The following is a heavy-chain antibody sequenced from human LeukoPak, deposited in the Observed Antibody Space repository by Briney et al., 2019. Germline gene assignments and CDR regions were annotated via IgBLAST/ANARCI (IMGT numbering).Heavy chain of an antibody. V-gene: IGHV3-7*01. CDR1: GFTFSFYW. Sequence: GGSLRLSCEASGFTFSFYWMRWVRQAPGQGLEWVANIKKDGSEEYYADSVKGRFTISRDNSKNTLYLQMNSLRPEDTAVYYCASSGGVYYGSGSFDYWGQGTLVTVSS. D-gene: IGHD3-10*01. CDR2: IKKDGSEE. J-gene: IGHJ4*02. CDR3: ASSGGVYYGSGSFDY.